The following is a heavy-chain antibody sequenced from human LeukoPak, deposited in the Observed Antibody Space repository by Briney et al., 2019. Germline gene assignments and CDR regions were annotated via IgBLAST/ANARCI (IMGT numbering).Heavy chain of an antibody. D-gene: IGHD6-13*01. CDR2: TNPNSGGT. CDR1: GYTFTGYY. J-gene: IGHJ4*02. Sequence: ASVKVSCKASGYTFTGYYTHWVRQAPGQGLEWMGWTNPNSGGTNYAQKFQGRVTVTRDTSISTAYMELSRLTSDDTAVYYCAKDSSSWPARGDYFDYWGQGTLVTVSS. CDR3: AKDSSSWPARGDYFDY. V-gene: IGHV1-2*02.